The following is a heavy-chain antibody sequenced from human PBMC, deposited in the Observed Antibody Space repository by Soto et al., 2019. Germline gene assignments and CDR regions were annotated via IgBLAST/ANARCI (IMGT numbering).Heavy chain of an antibody. CDR2: FYPGDSTS. J-gene: IGHJ3*02. Sequence: PGESLKISCKTSGYSFISYWVAWVRQLPGKGLEWMGTFYPGDSTSTYSPSFQGQVTISVDKSISTAYLPLSSLKASDTAMYYCARIIGYCRNNDCSWTFDIWGQGTMVTVSS. CDR3: ARIIGYCRNNDCSWTFDI. D-gene: IGHD2-15*01. V-gene: IGHV5-51*01. CDR1: GYSFISYW.